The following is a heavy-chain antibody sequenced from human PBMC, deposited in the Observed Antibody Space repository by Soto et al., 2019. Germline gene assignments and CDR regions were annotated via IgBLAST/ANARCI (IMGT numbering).Heavy chain of an antibody. CDR3: ARRYGSAIDP. V-gene: IGHV4-59*08. CDR2: IYYSGST. D-gene: IGHD1-26*01. CDR1: GGSIRSYY. Sequence: PSETLSLTCTVSGGSIRSYYWSWIRQPPGKGLEWIGYIYYSGSTNYNPSLKSRVTISVDTSKNQFSLKLSSVTAADTAVYYCARRYGSAIDPWGQGTLVTVSS. J-gene: IGHJ5*02.